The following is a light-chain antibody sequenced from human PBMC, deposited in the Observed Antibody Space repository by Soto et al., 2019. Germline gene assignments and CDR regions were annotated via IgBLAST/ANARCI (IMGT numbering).Light chain of an antibody. Sequence: QSALTQPASVSGSPGQSITISCTGTNGNIGGYNYVSWYQQYPGKAPKLIIYEVINRPSGVSNRFSGSKSGSTASLTISGLQAEDEADYYCSSYTSSTTPVFGGGTQLTVL. J-gene: IGLJ3*02. CDR1: NGNIGGYNY. CDR3: SSYTSSTTPV. CDR2: EVI. V-gene: IGLV2-14*01.